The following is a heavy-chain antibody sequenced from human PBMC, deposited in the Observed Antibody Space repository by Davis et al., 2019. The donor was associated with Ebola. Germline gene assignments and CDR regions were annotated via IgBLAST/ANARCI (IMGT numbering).Heavy chain of an antibody. D-gene: IGHD4-17*01. V-gene: IGHV5-51*01. Sequence: ESLKISCTGSGYSFTRYWIGWVRQMPGKGLEWMGIIYPGDSDTRYSPSFQGQVTISADRSISTAYLQWSSLKASDTAMYYCARQTTVTTDFDYWGQGTLVTVSS. CDR1: GYSFTRYW. CDR2: IYPGDSDT. CDR3: ARQTTVTTDFDY. J-gene: IGHJ4*02.